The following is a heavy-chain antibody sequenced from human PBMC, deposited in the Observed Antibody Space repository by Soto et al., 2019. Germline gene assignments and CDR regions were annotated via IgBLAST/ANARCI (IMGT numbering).Heavy chain of an antibody. D-gene: IGHD6-13*01. Sequence: GGSLRLSCAASGFTFSSYGMHWVRQAPGKGLEWVAVISYDGSNKYYADSVKGRFTISRDNSKNTLYLQMNSLRAEDTAVYYCAKDKQLTLDYWRQGTLVTVSS. CDR2: ISYDGSNK. CDR1: GFTFSSYG. V-gene: IGHV3-30*18. J-gene: IGHJ4*02. CDR3: AKDKQLTLDY.